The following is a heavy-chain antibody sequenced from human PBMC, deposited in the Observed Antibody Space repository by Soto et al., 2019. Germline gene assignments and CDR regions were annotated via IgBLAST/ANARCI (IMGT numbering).Heavy chain of an antibody. D-gene: IGHD3-22*01. CDR1: GFTVSSNY. CDR3: ARDRVESGYPEYFQH. J-gene: IGHJ1*01. CDR2: IYSGGST. V-gene: IGHV3-53*01. Sequence: EVQLVESGGGLIQPGGSLRLSCAASGFTVSSNYMSWVRQAPGKGLEWVSVIYSGGSTYYADSVKGRFTISRDNAKNTLYLQMNRLRAEDTAVYYCARDRVESGYPEYFQHWGQCTLVTVSS.